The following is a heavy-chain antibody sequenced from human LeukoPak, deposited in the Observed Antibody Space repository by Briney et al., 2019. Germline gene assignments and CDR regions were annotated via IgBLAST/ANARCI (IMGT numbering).Heavy chain of an antibody. J-gene: IGHJ6*02. CDR2: IRSTSDG. CDR1: GFTFSSDP. Sequence: GGSRRLSCAASGFTFSSDPMNWVRQAPGKGVEWVSNIRSTSDGFYADSVKGRFTISRDNSKNTLYLQMNSLRAEDTAVYYCARDGPPRVDDFWSGYPTNYYYYGMDVWGQGTTVTVSS. CDR3: ARDGPPRVDDFWSGYPTNYYYYGMDV. V-gene: IGHV3-48*01. D-gene: IGHD3-3*01.